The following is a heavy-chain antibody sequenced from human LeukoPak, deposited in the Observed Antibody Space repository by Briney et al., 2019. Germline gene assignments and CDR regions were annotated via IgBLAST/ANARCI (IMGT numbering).Heavy chain of an antibody. CDR1: GFTVSSNY. V-gene: IGHV3-53*01. J-gene: IGHJ4*02. Sequence: PGGSLRLSCAASGFTVSSNYMSWVRQAPGKGLEWVSVIYSGGSTYYADSVKGRFTISRDNSKNTLYLQMNSLRAEDTAVYYCARGRGDYVDYFDYWGQGTLVTVSS. CDR3: ARGRGDYVDYFDY. D-gene: IGHD4-17*01. CDR2: IYSGGST.